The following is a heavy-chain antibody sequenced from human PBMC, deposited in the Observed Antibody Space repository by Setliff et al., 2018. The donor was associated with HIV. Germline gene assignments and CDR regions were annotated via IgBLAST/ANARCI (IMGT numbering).Heavy chain of an antibody. V-gene: IGHV3-74*01. Sequence: LRLSCAASGFTFTDYWMHWVRQVPGPGLVWVSRINVDGSSISYADSVKGRFTISRDNAKNTLFLQMNSLKAEDTAVYYCARLPQDVRSSIGFWGQGTLVTVSS. J-gene: IGHJ4*02. CDR2: INVDGSSI. D-gene: IGHD6-6*01. CDR1: GFTFTDYW. CDR3: ARLPQDVRSSIGF.